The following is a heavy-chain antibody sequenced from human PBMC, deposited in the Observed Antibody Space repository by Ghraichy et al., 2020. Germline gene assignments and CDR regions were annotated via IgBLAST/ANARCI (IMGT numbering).Heavy chain of an antibody. CDR2: ITSSGSSI. V-gene: IGHV3-48*04. CDR3: ARDGARQSGGYYFDHTVDI. D-gene: IGHD3-22*01. J-gene: IGHJ3*02. CDR1: GFTFSSYN. Sequence: GGSLRLSCAASGFTFSSYNMNWVRQAPGKGLEWISYITSSGSSIYYADSVKGRFTISRDNAKNSLYLLMNSLRAEDTAVYYCARDGARQSGGYYFDHTVDIWGQGTMVIVSS.